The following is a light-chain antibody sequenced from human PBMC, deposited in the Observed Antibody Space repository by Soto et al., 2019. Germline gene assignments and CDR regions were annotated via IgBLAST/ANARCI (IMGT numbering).Light chain of an antibody. J-gene: IGKJ3*01. V-gene: IGKV3-20*01. CDR3: KPHGGLLFT. Sequence: EIVLTQSPGTLSLSPGERATLSCRASQSVSSSYLAWYQQKPGQAPRLLIYGASSRATGIPDRFSGSGSATAFSYPTSRLAPEEFAALYCKPHGGLLFTFGHGTKVDIK. CDR1: QSVSSSY. CDR2: GAS.